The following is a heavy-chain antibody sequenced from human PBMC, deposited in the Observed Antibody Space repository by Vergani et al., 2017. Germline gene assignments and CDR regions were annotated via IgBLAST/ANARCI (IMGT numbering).Heavy chain of an antibody. D-gene: IGHD6-13*01. J-gene: IGHJ4*02. CDR2: IYYSGST. Sequence: QVQLQESGPGLVKPSETLSLTCTVSGGSISSYYWSWIRQPPGKGLEWIGYIYYSGSTNYNPSLKSRVTRSVDTAKNQFSLKLSSVTAADTAVYYCAGSIAAGGRKNDWWGQGTRVTVCS. V-gene: IGHV4-59*01. CDR3: AGSIAAGGRKNDW. CDR1: GGSISSYY.